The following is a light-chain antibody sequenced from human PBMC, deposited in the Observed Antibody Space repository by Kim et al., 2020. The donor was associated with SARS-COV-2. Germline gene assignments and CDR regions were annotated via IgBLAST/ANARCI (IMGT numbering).Light chain of an antibody. CDR1: QDITNS. CDR2: AAS. CDR3: QKYNSTHWT. J-gene: IGKJ1*01. V-gene: IGKV1-27*01. Sequence: GDIITINCRGSQDITNSLSWYQQKPRTGPPLLIYAASALQERVPTRCSGSGAGTAFTLTISSMQPEDVATYYCQKYNSTHWTFGQGTKVDIK.